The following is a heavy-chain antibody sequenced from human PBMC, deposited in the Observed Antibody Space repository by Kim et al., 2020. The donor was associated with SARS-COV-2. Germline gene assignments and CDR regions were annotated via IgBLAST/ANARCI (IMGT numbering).Heavy chain of an antibody. V-gene: IGHV4-31*03. Sequence: SETLSLTCTVSGGSISSGGYYWSWIRQHPGKGLEWIGYIYYSGSTYYNPSLKSRVTISVDTSKNQFSLKLSSVTAADTAVYYCARWTSYGDPDDAFDIWGQGTMVTVSS. CDR2: IYYSGST. J-gene: IGHJ3*02. D-gene: IGHD4-17*01. CDR3: ARWTSYGDPDDAFDI. CDR1: GGSISSGGYY.